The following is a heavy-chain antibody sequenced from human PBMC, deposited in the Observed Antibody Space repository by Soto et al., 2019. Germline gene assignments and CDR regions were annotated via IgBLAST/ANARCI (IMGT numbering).Heavy chain of an antibody. CDR3: ARDLGDSGYSYGAETYCGGDCYSHYYYGMDV. CDR1: GFTFSSYG. D-gene: IGHD2-21*02. Sequence: PGGSLRLSCAASGFTFSSYGMHWVRQAPGKGLEWVAVIWYDGSNKYYADSVKGRFTISRDNSKNTLYLQMNSLRAEDTAVYYCARDLGDSGYSYGAETYCGGDCYSHYYYGMDVWGQGTTVTVSS. V-gene: IGHV3-33*01. CDR2: IWYDGSNK. J-gene: IGHJ6*02.